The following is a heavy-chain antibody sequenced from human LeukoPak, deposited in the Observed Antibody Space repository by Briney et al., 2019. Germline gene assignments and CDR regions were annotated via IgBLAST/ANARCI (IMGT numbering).Heavy chain of an antibody. CDR1: GYTFTSYA. CDR3: ARLQSSGYYENFDY. V-gene: IGHV7-4-1*02. Sequence: ASVNVSCTASGYTFTSYAMNWVRQAPGQGLEWMGWINTNTGNPTYAQGFTGRFVFSLGTSVSTAYLQISSLKAEDTAVYYCARLQSSGYYENFDYWGQGTLVTVSS. CDR2: INTNTGNP. J-gene: IGHJ4*02. D-gene: IGHD3-22*01.